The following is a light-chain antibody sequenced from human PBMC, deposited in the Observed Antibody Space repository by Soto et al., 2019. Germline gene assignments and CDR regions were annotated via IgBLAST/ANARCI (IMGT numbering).Light chain of an antibody. V-gene: IGKV3-15*01. Sequence: DIVMMQSPATLSVSPGERATLSCRASQSVSTNLAWYQQKPGQAPRLLIYGASTRATAIPARFSGSGSGTEFTLTISSLQSEDFAVYYCQQYNNWPLYTFGQGTKLEIK. CDR3: QQYNNWPLYT. CDR2: GAS. CDR1: QSVSTN. J-gene: IGKJ2*01.